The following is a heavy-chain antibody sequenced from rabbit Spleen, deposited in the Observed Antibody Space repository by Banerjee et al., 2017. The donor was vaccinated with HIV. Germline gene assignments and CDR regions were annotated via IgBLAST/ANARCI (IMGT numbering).Heavy chain of an antibody. J-gene: IGHJ4*01. Sequence: QEQLVESGGGLVRPEGSLTLTCKASGFSFSDRDVMCWVRQPPGKGLEWISCIAGSSSGFTYSATWAKGRFTCSKTSSTTVTLQMTSLTVADTATYFCARGGGGVSDYSYVLWGQGTLVTVS. CDR2: IAGSSSGFT. V-gene: IGHV1S45*01. CDR3: ARGGGGVSDYSYVL. D-gene: IGHD6-1*01. CDR1: GFSFSDRDV.